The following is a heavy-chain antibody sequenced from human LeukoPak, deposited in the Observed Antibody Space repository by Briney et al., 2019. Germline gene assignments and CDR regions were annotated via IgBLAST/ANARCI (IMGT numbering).Heavy chain of an antibody. Sequence: PSETLSLTCTVSGGSISSYYWSWIRQPPGKGLEWIGYIYYSGSTNYNPSLKSRVTISVDTSKNQFSLKLSSVTAADTAVYYCAREGGNDYGDYGPLDYWGQGTLVTVSS. V-gene: IGHV4-59*01. CDR2: IYYSGST. J-gene: IGHJ4*02. D-gene: IGHD4-17*01. CDR1: GGSISSYY. CDR3: AREGGNDYGDYGPLDY.